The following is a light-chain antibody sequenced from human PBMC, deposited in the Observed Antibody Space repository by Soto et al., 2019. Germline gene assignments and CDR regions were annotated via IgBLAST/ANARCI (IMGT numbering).Light chain of an antibody. CDR3: QQYNSYWT. J-gene: IGKJ1*01. CDR1: RTISGW. CDR2: KAS. V-gene: IGKV1-5*03. Sequence: DIQMTQSPSTLSASVGDRVTITYRASRTISGWLAWYQQKPGKVPNLLIYKASSLESGVPSRFSGSGSGTEFTLTISGLQPDDFAIYYCQQYNSYWTFGQGTKVDI.